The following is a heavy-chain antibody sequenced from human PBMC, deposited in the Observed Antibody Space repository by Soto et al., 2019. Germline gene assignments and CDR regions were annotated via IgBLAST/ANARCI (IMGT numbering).Heavy chain of an antibody. CDR1: GFTFSSYG. CDR3: AKVVDSSSKTHYYYYGMDV. Sequence: PGGSLRLSCAASGFTFSSYGMHWVRQAPGKGLEWVAVISYDGSNKYYADSVKGRFTISRDNSKNTLYLQMNSLRAEDTAVYYCAKVVDSSSKTHYYYYGMDVWGQGTVVTVSS. J-gene: IGHJ6*02. CDR2: ISYDGSNK. D-gene: IGHD6-6*01. V-gene: IGHV3-30*18.